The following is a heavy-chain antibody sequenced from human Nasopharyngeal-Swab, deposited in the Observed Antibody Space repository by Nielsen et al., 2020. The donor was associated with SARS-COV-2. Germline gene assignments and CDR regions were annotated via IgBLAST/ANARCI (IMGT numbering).Heavy chain of an antibody. CDR2: ISSSSSTI. CDR3: ARGATILGGHASRMDV. D-gene: IGHD3-3*01. V-gene: IGHV3-48*02. CDR1: GLDFSSYS. J-gene: IGHJ6*02. Sequence: GAPLAIGCTVAGLDFSSYSMNWVRQAPGKGLEWVSYISSSSSTIYYADSVKGRFTISRDNAKNSLYLQMNSLRDEDTAVYYCARGATILGGHASRMDVWGQGTTVTVSS.